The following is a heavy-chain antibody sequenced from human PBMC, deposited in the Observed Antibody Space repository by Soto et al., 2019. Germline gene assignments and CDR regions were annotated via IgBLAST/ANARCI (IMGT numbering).Heavy chain of an antibody. CDR3: AKDHGIPASHGID. D-gene: IGHD6-13*01. V-gene: IGHV3-30*18. CDR2: ISNDGSDK. J-gene: IGHJ3*01. Sequence: QGQLVESGGGVVQPGRSLRLSCAASGFTFNNYGMHWVRQAPGKGLEWVAVISNDGSDKYYADSVKGRLTISRDNSKNTVYMQMNSLRAENTAVYFCAKDHGIPASHGIDWGQGTMVTVSS. CDR1: GFTFNNYG.